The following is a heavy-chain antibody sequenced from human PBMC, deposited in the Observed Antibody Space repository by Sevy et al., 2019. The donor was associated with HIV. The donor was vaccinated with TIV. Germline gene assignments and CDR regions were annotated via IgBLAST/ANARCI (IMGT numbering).Heavy chain of an antibody. CDR3: ARGHSKDCSGGSCYSMAYNWFDP. CDR1: GFTFSSYS. CDR2: ISSSSSTI. Sequence: GGSLRLSCAASGFTFSSYSMNWVRQAPGKGLEWVSYISSSSSTIYYADSVKGRFTISRDTAKNSLYLQMNSLRNEDTAVYYCARGHSKDCSGGSCYSMAYNWFDPWGQGTLVTVSS. J-gene: IGHJ5*02. V-gene: IGHV3-48*02. D-gene: IGHD2-15*01.